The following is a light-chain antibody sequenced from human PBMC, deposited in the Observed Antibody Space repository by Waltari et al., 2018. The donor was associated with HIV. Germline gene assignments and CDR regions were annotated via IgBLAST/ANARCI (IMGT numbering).Light chain of an antibody. V-gene: IGLV2-23*02. CDR1: SRDVGGYNL. J-gene: IGLJ1*01. Sequence: QSALTQPASVSGSPGQSITLSCPATSRDVGGYNLVSWYQQHPGKAPKLMIYEVSKRPSGVSNRFSGSKSGNTASLTISGLQAEDEADYYCCSYAGSSTYVFGTGTKVTVL. CDR2: EVS. CDR3: CSYAGSSTYV.